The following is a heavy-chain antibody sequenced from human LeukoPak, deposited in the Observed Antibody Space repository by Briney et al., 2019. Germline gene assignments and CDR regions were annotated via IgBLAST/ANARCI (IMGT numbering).Heavy chain of an antibody. D-gene: IGHD4-17*01. Sequence: PGGSLRLSCAASGFTVSTNYMSWVRQAPGKGLEWVSLIYSGGNTYYADSVKGRFTISRDNSKNTLYLQMNSLRDEDTAVYYCARGFRSVTTWGYFDCWGQGTLVTVSS. CDR2: IYSGGNT. J-gene: IGHJ4*02. V-gene: IGHV3-66*01. CDR3: ARGFRSVTTWGYFDC. CDR1: GFTVSTNY.